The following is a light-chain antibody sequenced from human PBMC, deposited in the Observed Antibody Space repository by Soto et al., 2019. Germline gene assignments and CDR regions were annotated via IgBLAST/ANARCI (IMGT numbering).Light chain of an antibody. CDR3: YSYTSSTTLV. CDR1: SSDVGAYNY. Sequence: QSALTQPASVSGSPGQSITISCTGTSSDVGAYNYVSWYQQHPGKAPKLMIYEVSDRPSGVSNRFSGSKSGNTASLTISGLRAEDEADYYCYSYTSSTTLVFGGGTQLTVL. J-gene: IGLJ2*01. CDR2: EVS. V-gene: IGLV2-14*01.